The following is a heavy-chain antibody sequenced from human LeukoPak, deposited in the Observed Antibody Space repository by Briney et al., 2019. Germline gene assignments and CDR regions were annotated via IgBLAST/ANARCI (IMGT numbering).Heavy chain of an antibody. J-gene: IGHJ5*02. D-gene: IGHD2-2*01. CDR2: INHSGST. Sequence: SETLSLTCTVSGGSISSYYWSWIRQPPGKGLEWIGEINHSGSTNYNPSLKSRVTISVDTSKNQFSLKLSSVTAADTAVYYCARIFVVVPAASNWFDPWGQGTLVTVSS. V-gene: IGHV4-34*01. CDR3: ARIFVVVPAASNWFDP. CDR1: GGSISSYY.